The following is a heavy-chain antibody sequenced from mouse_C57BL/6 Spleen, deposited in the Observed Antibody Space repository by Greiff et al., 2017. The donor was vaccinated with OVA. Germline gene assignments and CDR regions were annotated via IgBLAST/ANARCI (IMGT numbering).Heavy chain of an antibody. CDR1: GFTFSSYA. Sequence: EVKVVESGGGLVKPGGSLKLSCAASGFTFSSYAMSWVRQTPEKRLEWVATISDGGSYTYYPDNVKGRFTISRDNAKNNLYLQMSHLKSEDTAMYYCARRGDYSLYAMDYWGQGTLVTVSA. CDR2: ISDGGSYT. V-gene: IGHV5-4*03. CDR3: ARRGDYSLYAMDY. J-gene: IGHJ3*01. D-gene: IGHD2-4*01.